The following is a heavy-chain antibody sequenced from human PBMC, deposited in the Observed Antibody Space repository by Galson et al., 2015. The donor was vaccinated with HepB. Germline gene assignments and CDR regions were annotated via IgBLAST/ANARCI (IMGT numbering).Heavy chain of an antibody. CDR2: MNPNSGNT. V-gene: IGHV1-8*01. Sequence: SVKVSCKASGYTFTSYDINWVRQATGQGLEWMGWMNPNSGNTGYAQKFQGRVTMTRNTSISTAYMELSSLRSEDTAVYYCARFPGDYYDSNRYFDYWGQGTLVTVSS. CDR1: GYTFTSYD. D-gene: IGHD3-22*01. J-gene: IGHJ4*02. CDR3: ARFPGDYYDSNRYFDY.